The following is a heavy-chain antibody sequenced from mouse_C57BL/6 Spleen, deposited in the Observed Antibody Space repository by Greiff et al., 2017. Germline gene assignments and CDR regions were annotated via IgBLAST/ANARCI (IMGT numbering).Heavy chain of an antibody. CDR3: ARRVLLRDYAMDY. J-gene: IGHJ4*01. Sequence: EVQLQQSGPELVKPGASVKISCKASGYSFTGYYMNWVKQSPEKSLEWIGEINPSTGGTTYNQKFKAKATLTVDKSSSTAYMQLKSLTSEDSAVYYCARRVLLRDYAMDYWGQGTSVTVSS. V-gene: IGHV1-42*01. CDR1: GYSFTGYY. D-gene: IGHD1-1*01. CDR2: INPSTGGT.